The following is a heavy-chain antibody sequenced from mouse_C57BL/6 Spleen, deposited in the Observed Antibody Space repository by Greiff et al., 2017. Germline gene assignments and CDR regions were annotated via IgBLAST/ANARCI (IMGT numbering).Heavy chain of an antibody. CDR3: ARGYYDYEDAMDY. D-gene: IGHD2-4*01. CDR2: IYPSDSET. V-gene: IGHV1-61*01. CDR1: GYTFTSYW. J-gene: IGHJ4*01. Sequence: QVQLQPPGAELVRPGSSVKLSCKASGYTFTSYWMDWVKQRPGQGLAWIGNIYPSDSETHYNQKFKDKATLTVDKSSSTAYMQLSSLTSEDSAVYYCARGYYDYEDAMDYWGQGTSVTVSS.